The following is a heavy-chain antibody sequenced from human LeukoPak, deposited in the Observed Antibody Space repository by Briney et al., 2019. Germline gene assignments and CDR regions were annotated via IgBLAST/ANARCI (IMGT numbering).Heavy chain of an antibody. J-gene: IGHJ4*02. V-gene: IGHV3-23*01. Sequence: PGGSLRLSCAASGFTFSSYAMSWVRQAPGKGLEWVSAISGTGSSTYSADSVKGRFTISRDNSKNTLYLQMNSLRAEDTAVYYCAKELYSSGWYNHWGQGTLVTVSS. CDR1: GFTFSSYA. CDR3: AKELYSSGWYNH. D-gene: IGHD6-19*01. CDR2: ISGTGSST.